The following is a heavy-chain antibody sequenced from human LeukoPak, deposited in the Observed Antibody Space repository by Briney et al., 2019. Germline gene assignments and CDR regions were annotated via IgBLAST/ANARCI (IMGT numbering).Heavy chain of an antibody. V-gene: IGHV7-4-1*02. CDR3: ARSTMVRGVIS. J-gene: IGHJ4*02. Sequence: ASVKVPCKASGYTFTNYAMNWVRQAPGQWLEWMGWINTNTGNPTYAQGFTGRFVFSLDTSVSTAYLQISSLKAEDTAVYYCARSTMVRGVISWGQGTLVTVSS. CDR1: GYTFTNYA. CDR2: INTNTGNP. D-gene: IGHD3-10*01.